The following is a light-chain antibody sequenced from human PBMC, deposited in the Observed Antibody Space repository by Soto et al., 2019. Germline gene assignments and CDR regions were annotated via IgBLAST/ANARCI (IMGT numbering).Light chain of an antibody. CDR2: GAS. CDR3: QQYNSWPWT. Sequence: EIEMTQSPATLSVSPGQRATLSCRASQSVSSDLAWYQQRPGQAPRLLIHGASTRATGIPARFSGSGSGTECTLTISSLQSEDFAVYYCQQYNSWPWTFGQGTEVEF. J-gene: IGKJ1*01. V-gene: IGKV3-15*01. CDR1: QSVSSD.